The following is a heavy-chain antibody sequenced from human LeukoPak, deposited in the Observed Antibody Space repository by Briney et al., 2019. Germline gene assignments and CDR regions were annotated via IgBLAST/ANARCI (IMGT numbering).Heavy chain of an antibody. V-gene: IGHV1-69*04. D-gene: IGHD3-22*01. Sequence: SVKVSCKASGGTFSSYAISWVRQAPGQGLEWTGRIIPILGIANYAQKFQGRVTITADKSTSTAYMDLSSLRSEDTAVYYCARDYYDSSGYLYPFDYWGQGTLVTVSS. CDR1: GGTFSSYA. CDR2: IIPILGIA. J-gene: IGHJ4*02. CDR3: ARDYYDSSGYLYPFDY.